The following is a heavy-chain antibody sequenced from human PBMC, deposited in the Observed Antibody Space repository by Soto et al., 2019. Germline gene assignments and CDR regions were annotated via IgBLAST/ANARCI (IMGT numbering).Heavy chain of an antibody. CDR3: ASRYYYDSSGYPHDAFDI. Sequence: PGESLKISCKGSGYSFTSYWIGWVRQMPGKGLEWMGIIYPGDSDTRYSPSFQGQVTISADKSISTAYLQWSSLKASDTAMYYCASRYYYDSSGYPHDAFDIWGQGTMVTVSS. CDR1: GYSFTSYW. J-gene: IGHJ3*02. D-gene: IGHD3-22*01. CDR2: IYPGDSDT. V-gene: IGHV5-51*01.